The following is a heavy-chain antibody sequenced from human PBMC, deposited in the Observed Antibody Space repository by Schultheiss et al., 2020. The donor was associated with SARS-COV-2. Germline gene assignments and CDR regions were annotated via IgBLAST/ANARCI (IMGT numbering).Heavy chain of an antibody. V-gene: IGHV3-23*01. J-gene: IGHJ3*02. CDR1: GFTFSSYW. D-gene: IGHD1-1*01. CDR3: AKPDNLVQLERQELDDAFDI. CDR2: ISGSGGST. Sequence: GGSLRLSCAASGFTFSSYWMHWVRQAPGKGLEWVSAISGSGGSTYYADSVKGRFTISRDNSKNTLYLQMNSLRAEDTAVYYCAKPDNLVQLERQELDDAFDIWGQGTMVTVSS.